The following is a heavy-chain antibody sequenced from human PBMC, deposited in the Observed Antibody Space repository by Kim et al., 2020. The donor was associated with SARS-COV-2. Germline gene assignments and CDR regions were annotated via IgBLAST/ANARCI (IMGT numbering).Heavy chain of an antibody. CDR2: INHSGST. D-gene: IGHD4-17*01. J-gene: IGHJ4*02. CDR1: GGSFSGYY. Sequence: SETLSITCAVYGGSFSGYYWSWIRQPPGKGLEWIGEINHSGSTNYNPSLKSRVTISVDTSKNQFSLKLSSVTAADTAVYYCARGPPYGDYSLDYWGQGTL. V-gene: IGHV4-34*01. CDR3: ARGPPYGDYSLDY.